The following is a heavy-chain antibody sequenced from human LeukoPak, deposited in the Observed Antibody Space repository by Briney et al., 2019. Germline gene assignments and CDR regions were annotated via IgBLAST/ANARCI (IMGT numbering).Heavy chain of an antibody. J-gene: IGHJ4*02. D-gene: IGHD6-6*01. CDR1: GFTFSSYS. CDR2: ISSSSSYI. V-gene: IGHV3-21*01. Sequence: GGSLRLSCAASGFTFSSYSMNWVRQAPGKGLEWVSSISSSSSYIYYADSVRGRFTISRDNAKNSLYLQMNSLKAEDTAVYYCARDLYSSSSKDGLDYWGQGTLVTVSS. CDR3: ARDLYSSSSKDGLDY.